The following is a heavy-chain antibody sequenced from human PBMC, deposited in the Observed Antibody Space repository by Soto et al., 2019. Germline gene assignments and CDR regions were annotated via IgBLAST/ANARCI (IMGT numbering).Heavy chain of an antibody. V-gene: IGHV4-30-4*01. CDR1: GGSIDNYEYY. Sequence: QVQLQASGPGLVKPSQTLSLTCTVSGGSIDNYEYYWTWIRQPPGKGLEWVGYIYYSGRTNYNPSLNSRLTISLDTSKNQFSLRLTSVSAADTAMYYCARDRSNSPDYFDFWGQGTLVTVSS. J-gene: IGHJ4*02. CDR3: ARDRSNSPDYFDF. CDR2: IYYSGRT. D-gene: IGHD6-6*01.